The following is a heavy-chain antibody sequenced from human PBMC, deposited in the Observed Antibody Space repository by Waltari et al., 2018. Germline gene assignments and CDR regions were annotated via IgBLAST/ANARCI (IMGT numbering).Heavy chain of an antibody. J-gene: IGHJ6*02. CDR3: ARDGKWQQPGTGGAVAGFGMDV. CDR2: IIPIFGTA. CDR1: GGTFSSYA. D-gene: IGHD6-19*01. Sequence: QVQLVQSGAEVKKPGSSVKVSCKASGGTFSSYAISWVRQAPGQGLEWRGGIIPIFGTANYAQKFQGRVTITADESTSTAYMELSSLRSEDTAVYYCARDGKWQQPGTGGAVAGFGMDVWGQGTTVTVSS. V-gene: IGHV1-69*01.